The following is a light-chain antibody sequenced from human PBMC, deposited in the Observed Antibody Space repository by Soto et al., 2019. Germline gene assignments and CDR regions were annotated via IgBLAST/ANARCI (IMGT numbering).Light chain of an antibody. V-gene: IGKV1-27*01. CDR3: QKYDSAPWT. Sequence: IQMTQSPSSLSASVGDRVIITCRASQGIGNSLAWYQQKAGRVPKLLMHSASTLLSGVPSRFSGSGSGTDFTLTISSLXXXXVATYYCQKYDSAPWTFGQGTKVEIK. CDR2: SAS. J-gene: IGKJ1*01. CDR1: QGIGNS.